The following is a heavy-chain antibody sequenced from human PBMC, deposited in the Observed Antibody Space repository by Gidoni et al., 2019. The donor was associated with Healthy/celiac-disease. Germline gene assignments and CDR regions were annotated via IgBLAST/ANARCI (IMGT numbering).Heavy chain of an antibody. CDR2: ISYDGSNK. CDR3: ASEVGVNFDY. V-gene: IGHV3-30*03. D-gene: IGHD3-10*01. CDR1: GFTFSSDG. Sequence: QVQLVESGGGVVQPGRSLRLSCAASGFTFSSDGMHWVRQAPGKGLGWVAVISYDGSNKYYADSVKGRFTISRDNSKNTLYLQMNSLRAEDTAVYYCASEVGVNFDYWGQGTLVTVSS. J-gene: IGHJ4*02.